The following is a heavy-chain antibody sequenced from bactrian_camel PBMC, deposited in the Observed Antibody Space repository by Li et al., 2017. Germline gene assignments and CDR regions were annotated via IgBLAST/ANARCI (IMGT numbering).Heavy chain of an antibody. J-gene: IGHJ4*01. CDR1: GVSGRGNRFC. CDR2: TCPDGSYDT. V-gene: IGHV3S1*01. D-gene: IGHD2*01. Sequence: VQLVESGGESVQSGTSLRLTCVLSGVSGRGNRFCMGWFRQAPGEEREAVAATCPDGSYDTKYADSVKDRFTISHVIAKRMLYLRVERAKSEDTAMYFCATDGAVAPVGPLSWWSGPNYWGQGTQVTVS. CDR3: ATDGAVAPVGPLSWWSGPNY.